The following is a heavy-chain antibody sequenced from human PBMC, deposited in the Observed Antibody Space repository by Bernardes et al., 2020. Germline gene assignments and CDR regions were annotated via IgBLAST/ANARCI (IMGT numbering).Heavy chain of an antibody. V-gene: IGHV4-39*01. CDR2: IYYSGTT. CDR3: ARHYGSGTYYSHFDY. CDR1: GDSVSSNIFY. J-gene: IGHJ4*02. D-gene: IGHD3-10*01. Sequence: SEPLSLTCSVSGDSVSSNIFYWGWIRQPPGKGLEWIGTIYYSGTTYYNPSLKSRVTISVDTSKNQFSLKLTFVTAADTAVYYCARHYGSGTYYSHFDYWGQGALVTVSS.